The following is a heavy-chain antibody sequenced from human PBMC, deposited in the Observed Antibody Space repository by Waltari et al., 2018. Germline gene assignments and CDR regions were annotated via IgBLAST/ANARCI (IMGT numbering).Heavy chain of an antibody. Sequence: QVQLQQWGAGLLKPSETLSLTCAVYGGSFSGYYWSWIRQPPGKGLEWIGEINHSGSTTYNPSLKGRVTISVDTSKNQFSLKLSSVTAADTAVYYCASTYYYDSFGYWGQGTLVTVSS. CDR1: GGSFSGYY. CDR3: ASTYYYDSFGY. CDR2: INHSGST. V-gene: IGHV4-34*01. D-gene: IGHD3-22*01. J-gene: IGHJ4*02.